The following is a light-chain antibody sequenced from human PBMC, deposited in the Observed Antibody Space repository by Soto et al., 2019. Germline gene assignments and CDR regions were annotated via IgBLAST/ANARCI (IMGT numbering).Light chain of an antibody. CDR2: NVS. CDR1: QAISSY. V-gene: IGKV1-9*01. CDR3: HQYNTYWT. Sequence: IQLTQSPSSLSASVGDRVIITCRASQAISSYLAWYQQKPGKAPKLLIYNVSTLQSGVPSRFSGSGSGTDFTLTISSLQPDDFATYYCHQYNTYWTFGQGTKVDIK. J-gene: IGKJ1*01.